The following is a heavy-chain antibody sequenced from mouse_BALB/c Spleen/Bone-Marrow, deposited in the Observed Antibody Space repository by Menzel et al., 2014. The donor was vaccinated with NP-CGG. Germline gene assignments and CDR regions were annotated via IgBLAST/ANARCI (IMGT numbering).Heavy chain of an antibody. Sequence: QVQLQQSGADLVRPGVSVKISCKGSGYTFTDYAMHWVKQSHAKSLEWIGVISTYYGDASYNQKFKGKATMTVDKSSSTAYMELARLTSEDSAIYYCARRGRYDGFDYWGQGTTLTVSS. D-gene: IGHD2-14*01. V-gene: IGHV1S137*01. CDR2: ISTYYGDA. CDR1: GYTFTDYA. J-gene: IGHJ2*01. CDR3: ARRGRYDGFDY.